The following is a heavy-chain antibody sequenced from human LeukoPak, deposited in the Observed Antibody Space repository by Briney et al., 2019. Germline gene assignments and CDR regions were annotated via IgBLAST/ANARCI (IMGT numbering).Heavy chain of an antibody. Sequence: PSETLSLTCTVSGGSISSGSYYWSWIRQPAGKGLEWIGRIYTSGSTNYNPSLKSRVTISVDTSKNQFSLNLSYVTAADTAVYYCARDNSASYYMDVWGKGTTVTISS. CDR3: ARDNSASYYMDV. V-gene: IGHV4-61*02. J-gene: IGHJ6*03. CDR2: IYTSGST. CDR1: GGSISSGSYY. D-gene: IGHD5-18*01.